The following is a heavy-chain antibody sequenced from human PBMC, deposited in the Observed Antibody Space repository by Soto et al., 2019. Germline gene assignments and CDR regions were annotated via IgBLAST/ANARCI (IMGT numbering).Heavy chain of an antibody. CDR1: GGSISNISYY. Sequence: SETLSLTWTVSGGSISNISYYWGWIRKPPRKGLEWIGSIYYSGSTYYNPSLKSRVTISVDTSKNQFSLKLSSVTAADTAVYYCANSYGDYVSYWGQGTLVTGTS. CDR3: ANSYGDYVSY. D-gene: IGHD4-17*01. CDR2: IYYSGST. V-gene: IGHV4-39*01. J-gene: IGHJ4*02.